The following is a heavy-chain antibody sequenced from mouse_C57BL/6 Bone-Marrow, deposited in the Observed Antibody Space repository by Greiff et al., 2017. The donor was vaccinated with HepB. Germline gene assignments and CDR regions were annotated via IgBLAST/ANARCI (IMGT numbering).Heavy chain of an antibody. CDR2: ISSGGSYT. V-gene: IGHV5-6*01. D-gene: IGHD2-4*01. J-gene: IGHJ3*01. CDR1: GFTFSSYG. CDR3: ARDDSSWFAY. Sequence: EVQRVESGGDLVKPGGSLKLSCAASGFTFSSYGMSWVRQTPDKRLEWVATISSGGSYTYYPDSVKGRFTISRDNAKNTLYLQMSSLKSEDTAMYYCARDDSSWFAYWGQGTLVTVSA.